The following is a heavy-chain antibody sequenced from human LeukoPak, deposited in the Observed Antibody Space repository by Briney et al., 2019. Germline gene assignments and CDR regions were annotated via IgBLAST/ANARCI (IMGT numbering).Heavy chain of an antibody. CDR1: GFTFSSYA. Sequence: GGSLRLSCAASGFTFSSYAMSWVRQAPGKGLEWVSAISGSGGSTYYADSVKGRFTISRDNSKNTLYLQMNSLRAEDTAVYYCAKELADYYDSGGYPGKGAFDIWGQGTMVTVSS. V-gene: IGHV3-23*01. CDR3: AKELADYYDSGGYPGKGAFDI. J-gene: IGHJ3*02. D-gene: IGHD3-22*01. CDR2: ISGSGGST.